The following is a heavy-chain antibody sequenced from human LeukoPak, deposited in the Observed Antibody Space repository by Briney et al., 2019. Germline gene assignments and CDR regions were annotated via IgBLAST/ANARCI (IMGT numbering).Heavy chain of an antibody. V-gene: IGHV4-59*11. CDR1: GGSISSHY. CDR3: ARGFSGSGWYSDGRGWFDP. Sequence: SETLSLTCTVSGGSISSHYWSWIRQPPGKGLEWIGYIYYSGSTNYSPSLKSRVTISVDTSKNQFSLKLSSVTAADTAVYYCARGFSGSGWYSDGRGWFDPWGQGTLVTVSS. D-gene: IGHD6-19*01. J-gene: IGHJ5*02. CDR2: IYYSGST.